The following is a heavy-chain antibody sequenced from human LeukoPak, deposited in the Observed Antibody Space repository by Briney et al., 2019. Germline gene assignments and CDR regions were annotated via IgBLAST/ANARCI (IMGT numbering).Heavy chain of an antibody. J-gene: IGHJ4*02. CDR1: GFTFSSYS. D-gene: IGHD2-2*01. V-gene: IGHV3-23*01. CDR2: ITDSGGST. Sequence: GGSLRLSCAASGFTFSSYSMTWVRQAPGKGLEWVSTITDSGGSTFYADSVKGRFTISRDNSKNTLSLQMNSLRAEDTAVYYCGCRNALDYWGQGTLVTVSS. CDR3: GCRNALDY.